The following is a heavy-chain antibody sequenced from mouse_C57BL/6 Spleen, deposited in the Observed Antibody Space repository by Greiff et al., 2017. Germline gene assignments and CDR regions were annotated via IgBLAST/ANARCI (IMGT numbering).Heavy chain of an antibody. CDR3: ARDWSNYEDYYAMDY. Sequence: VQLQQSGPELVKPGASVKIPCKASGYTFTDYNMDWVKQSHGKSLEWIGDINPNNGGTIYNQKFKGKATLTVDKSSSTAYMELRSLTSEDTAVYYCARDWSNYEDYYAMDYWGQGTSVTVSS. J-gene: IGHJ4*01. CDR2: INPNNGGT. V-gene: IGHV1-18*01. D-gene: IGHD2-5*01. CDR1: GYTFTDYN.